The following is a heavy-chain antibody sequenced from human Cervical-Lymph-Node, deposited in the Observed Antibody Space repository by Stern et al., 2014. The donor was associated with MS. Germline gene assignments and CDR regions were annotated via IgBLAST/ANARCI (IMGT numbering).Heavy chain of an antibody. CDR2: ISAYNGNT. Sequence: VQLLQSGAEVKKPGASVKVSCKASGYTFTSYGISWVRQAPGQGLEWMGWISAYNGNTNYAQKLQGRVTMTTDTSTSTAYMELRSLRSDDTAVYYCARVLGGASAAAGLNWFDPWGQGTLVTVSS. V-gene: IGHV1-18*01. CDR1: GYTFTSYG. J-gene: IGHJ5*02. CDR3: ARVLGGASAAAGLNWFDP. D-gene: IGHD6-13*01.